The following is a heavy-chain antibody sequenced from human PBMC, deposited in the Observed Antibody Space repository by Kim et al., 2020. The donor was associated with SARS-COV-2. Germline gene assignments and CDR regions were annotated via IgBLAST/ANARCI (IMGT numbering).Heavy chain of an antibody. CDR2: IYYSGST. CDR3: ARVSGDYYDSSGYYYFVDY. CDR1: GGSISSSSYY. J-gene: IGHJ4*02. Sequence: SETLSLTCTVSGGSISSSSYYWGWIRQPPGKGLEWIGSIYYSGSTYYNPSLKSRVTISVDTSKNQFSLKLSSVTAADTAVYYCARVSGDYYDSSGYYYFVDYWGQGTLVTVSS. D-gene: IGHD3-22*01. V-gene: IGHV4-39*07.